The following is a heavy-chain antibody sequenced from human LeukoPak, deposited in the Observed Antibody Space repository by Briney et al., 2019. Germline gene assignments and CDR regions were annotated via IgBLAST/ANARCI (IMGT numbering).Heavy chain of an antibody. Sequence: SETLSLTCTVSGGSIRGSSYYWGWIRQPPGTGLEWLGSIYYSGSTYYNPSLKSRVTISVDTSKNQFSLKVTSVTAADTAAYYCARVFDSSGYPGYWGQGTLVTVS. V-gene: IGHV4-39*01. CDR1: GGSIRGSSYY. CDR3: ARVFDSSGYPGY. CDR2: IYYSGST. D-gene: IGHD3-22*01. J-gene: IGHJ4*02.